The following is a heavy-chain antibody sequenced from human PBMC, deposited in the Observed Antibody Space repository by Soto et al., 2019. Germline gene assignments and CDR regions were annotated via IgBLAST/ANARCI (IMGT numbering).Heavy chain of an antibody. CDR3: ARFLSAAHGQYYYYYYGMDV. Sequence: PSQTLSLTCAISGDSVSSNSAAWNWIRQSPSRGPEWLGRTYYRSKWYNDYAVSVKSRITINPDTSKNQFSLQLNSVTPEDTAVYYCARFLSAAHGQYYYYYYGMDVWGQGTTVTVSS. CDR1: GDSVSSNSAA. J-gene: IGHJ6*02. V-gene: IGHV6-1*01. D-gene: IGHD3-3*01. CDR2: TYYRSKWYN.